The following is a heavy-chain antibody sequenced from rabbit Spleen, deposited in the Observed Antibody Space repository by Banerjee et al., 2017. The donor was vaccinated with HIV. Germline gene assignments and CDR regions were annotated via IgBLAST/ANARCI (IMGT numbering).Heavy chain of an antibody. CDR2: IDTGRSGFT. CDR3: VRDPRIYASSSGYYGNYYGMDL. J-gene: IGHJ6*01. Sequence: QSLEESGGDLVKPGASLTLTCTASGVSFTNNNYMCWVRQAPGKGLEWIACIDTGRSGFTYFASWAKGRFTISKTSSTTVTLQMTSLTAADTATYFCVRDPRIYASSSGYYGNYYGMDLWGQGTLVTVS. V-gene: IGHV1S40*01. CDR1: GVSFTNNNY. D-gene: IGHD1-1*01.